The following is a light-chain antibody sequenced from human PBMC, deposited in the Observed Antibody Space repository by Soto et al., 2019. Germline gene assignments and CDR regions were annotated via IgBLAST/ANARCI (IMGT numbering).Light chain of an antibody. CDR1: SSDVGSYNL. CDR2: EVS. J-gene: IGLJ1*01. V-gene: IGLV2-23*02. Sequence: QSALTQPASVSGSPGQSITISCTGTSSDVGSYNLVSWYQQHPGKAPKLMIYEVSKRPSGVSNRFSGSKSGNTASLTISGLQAEDEADYYCCSYAGSSTFYVFGPGTTVPVL. CDR3: CSYAGSSTFYV.